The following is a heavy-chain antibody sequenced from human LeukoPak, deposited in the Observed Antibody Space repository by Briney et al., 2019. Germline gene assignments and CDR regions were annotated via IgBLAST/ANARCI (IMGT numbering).Heavy chain of an antibody. CDR1: GFTFDDYA. V-gene: IGHV3-43*02. Sequence: GGSLRLSCAASGFTFDDYAMHWVRQAPGKGLEWVSLISGDGGSTYYADSVKGRFTISRDNSKNSLYLQMNSLRTEDTALYYCAKDKTWRERPRYGMDVWGQGTTVTVSS. CDR2: ISGDGGST. D-gene: IGHD6-25*01. CDR3: AKDKTWRERPRYGMDV. J-gene: IGHJ6*02.